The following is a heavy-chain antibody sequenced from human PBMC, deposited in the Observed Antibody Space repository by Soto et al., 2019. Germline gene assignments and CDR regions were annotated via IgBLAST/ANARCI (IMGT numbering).Heavy chain of an antibody. CDR1: GFTFSSYA. Sequence: GALRLSCAASGFTFSSYAMSWVRQAPGKGLEWVSAISGSGGSTYYADSVKGRFTISRDNSKNTLYLQMNSLRAEDTAVYYCAKLDDYGDYALDYWGQGTLVTVSS. D-gene: IGHD4-17*01. J-gene: IGHJ4*02. CDR3: AKLDDYGDYALDY. CDR2: ISGSGGST. V-gene: IGHV3-23*01.